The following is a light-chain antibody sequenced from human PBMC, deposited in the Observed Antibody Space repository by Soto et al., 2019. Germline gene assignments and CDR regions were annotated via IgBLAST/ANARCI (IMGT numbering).Light chain of an antibody. CDR3: MQALQTPV. J-gene: IGKJ5*01. V-gene: IGKV2-28*01. Sequence: DIVMTQSPLSLPVTPGEPASISCRSSQSLLHSNGYNYLDWYLQKPGQSPQLLIYLGSNRASGVPDRFSCSVSGTDFTLTISRVEAEDVGVYYCMQALQTPVFGQGTRLEIK. CDR2: LGS. CDR1: QSLLHSNGYNY.